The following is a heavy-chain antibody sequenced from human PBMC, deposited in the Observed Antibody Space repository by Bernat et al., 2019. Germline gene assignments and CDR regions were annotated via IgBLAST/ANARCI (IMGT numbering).Heavy chain of an antibody. CDR3: ARETGPHPLGQNDIVVVVAATSYNWFDP. J-gene: IGHJ5*02. CDR2: ISSSGSTI. D-gene: IGHD2-15*01. CDR1: GFTFSSYE. Sequence: EVQLVESGGGLVQPGGSLRLSCAASGFTFSSYEMNWVRQAPGKGLEWVSYISSSGSTIYYADSVKGRFTISRDNAKNSLYLQMNSLRAEDTAVYYCARETGPHPLGQNDIVVVVAATSYNWFDPWGQGTLVTVSS. V-gene: IGHV3-48*03.